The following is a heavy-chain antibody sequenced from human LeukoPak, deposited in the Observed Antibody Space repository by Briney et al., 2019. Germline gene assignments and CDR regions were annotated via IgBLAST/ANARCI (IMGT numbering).Heavy chain of an antibody. CDR1: GYTFSDFK. V-gene: IGHV1-2*02. Sequence: ASVKVSCEASGYTFSDFKMHWVRQAPGQGLEWMGWIDPNSGGTNYAQMFQGRVSMTRDTSISTVYMELHALASDDTAVYFCARARGSGTLTNWFDPWGQGTLVTVSS. J-gene: IGHJ5*02. D-gene: IGHD3-10*01. CDR2: IDPNSGGT. CDR3: ARARGSGTLTNWFDP.